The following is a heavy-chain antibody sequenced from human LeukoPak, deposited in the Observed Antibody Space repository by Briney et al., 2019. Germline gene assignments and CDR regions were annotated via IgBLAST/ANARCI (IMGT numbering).Heavy chain of an antibody. CDR1: GGSFSGYY. J-gene: IGHJ4*02. CDR3: ARAEVRGGFFDY. Sequence: NPSETLSLTCAVYGGSFSGYYWSWIRQPPGKGLEWIGEINHSGSTNYNPSLKSRVTISVDTSKNQFSLKLSSVTAADTAVYYCARAEVRGGFFDYWGQGTLVTVSS. D-gene: IGHD3-10*01. CDR2: INHSGST. V-gene: IGHV4-34*01.